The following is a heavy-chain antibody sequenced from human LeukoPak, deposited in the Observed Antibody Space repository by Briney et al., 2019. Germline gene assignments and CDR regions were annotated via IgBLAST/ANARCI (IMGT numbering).Heavy chain of an antibody. CDR3: ASGSYTYGPKFDF. V-gene: IGHV4-30-2*01. CDR2: IYQNGNT. D-gene: IGHD2-8*01. CDR1: GDSIISSGYS. Sequence: SDTLSLTCAVSGDSIISSGYSWNWIRQPPGKGLEWIGYIYQNGNTNYNLSLKSRLTISLDTSKNQFSLKLSSVAAADTAVYYCASGSYTYGPKFDFWGQGSLVTVSS. J-gene: IGHJ4*02.